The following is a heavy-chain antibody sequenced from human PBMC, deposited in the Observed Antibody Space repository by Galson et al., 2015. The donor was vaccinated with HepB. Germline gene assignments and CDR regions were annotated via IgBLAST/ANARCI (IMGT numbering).Heavy chain of an antibody. CDR1: GYTFSSYS. V-gene: IGHV1-18*01. J-gene: IGHJ5*02. CDR3: ARETLAAAGNYNWFDP. CDR2: ISPYNRDT. D-gene: IGHD6-13*01. Sequence: SVKVSCKASGYTFSSYSITWVRQAPGQGLEWVGWISPYNRDTNYARKLQGRVTMTTDTSTNTAYMELRSLRSDDTAVYYCARETLAAAGNYNWFDPWGQGTLVTVSS.